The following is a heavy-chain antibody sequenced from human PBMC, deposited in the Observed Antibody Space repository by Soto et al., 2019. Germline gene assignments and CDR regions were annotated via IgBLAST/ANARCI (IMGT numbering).Heavy chain of an antibody. J-gene: IGHJ4*02. Sequence: QVQLVESGGGVVQPGRSLRLSCAASGFTFSSYAMHWVRQAPGKGLEWVAVISYDGSNKYYADSVKGRFTISRDNSQNTLYLQMNSLRAEDTAVYYCARGLDTAMAPFDYWGQGTLVTVSS. CDR1: GFTFSSYA. V-gene: IGHV3-30-3*01. CDR2: ISYDGSNK. CDR3: ARGLDTAMAPFDY. D-gene: IGHD5-18*01.